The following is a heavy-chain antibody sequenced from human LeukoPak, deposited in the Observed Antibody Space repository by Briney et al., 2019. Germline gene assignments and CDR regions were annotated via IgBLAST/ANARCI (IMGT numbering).Heavy chain of an antibody. Sequence: ASVKVSCKASGYTFTTYDINWVRQAPGQGLEWMGWMNPNNGNTGYAQKFQGRVTMTRDTSISTAYMELSSLTSEDTAVYYCARKIGAFGVWGQGTTVTVSS. V-gene: IGHV1-8*01. CDR1: GYTFTTYD. J-gene: IGHJ6*02. D-gene: IGHD3-3*01. CDR2: MNPNNGNT. CDR3: ARKIGAFGV.